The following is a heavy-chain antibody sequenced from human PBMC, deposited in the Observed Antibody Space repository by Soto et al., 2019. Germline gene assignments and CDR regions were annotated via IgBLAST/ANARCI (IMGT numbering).Heavy chain of an antibody. CDR2: ISAYNGNT. CDR1: GYTFTSYG. J-gene: IGHJ3*02. Sequence: QVQLVQSGAEVKKPGASVKVSCKASGYTFTSYGISWVRQAPGQGLEWMGWISAYNGNTNYAQKLKGRVTMTTDTSTSTAYMELRSLRSDDTAVYYCARERITMVRGVMGDAFDIWGQGTMVTVSS. CDR3: ARERITMVRGVMGDAFDI. V-gene: IGHV1-18*01. D-gene: IGHD3-10*01.